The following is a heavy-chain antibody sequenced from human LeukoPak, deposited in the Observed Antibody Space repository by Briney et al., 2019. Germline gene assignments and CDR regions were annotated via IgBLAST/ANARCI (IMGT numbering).Heavy chain of an antibody. V-gene: IGHV1-18*04. J-gene: IGHJ4*02. CDR1: GYTFTSYG. CDR3: ARANSVVATVANY. Sequence: ASVKVSCKASGYTFTSYGISWVRQAPGQGLEWMGSISAYNGNTNYAQKFQGRVTMTTDTSTSTAYMEVRSLTSDDTAVYYCARANSVVATVANYWGQGTLVTVSS. D-gene: IGHD5-12*01. CDR2: ISAYNGNT.